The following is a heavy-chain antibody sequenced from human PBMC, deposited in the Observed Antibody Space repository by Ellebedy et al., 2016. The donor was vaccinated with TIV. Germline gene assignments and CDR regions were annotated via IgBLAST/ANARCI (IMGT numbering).Heavy chain of an antibody. Sequence: MPSETLSLTCTVSGDSISGYYWSWIRQPPGKGLEWIGYIYSSGSGEYNPSLKSRVTMSVDTSRGQFSLNLSPVTAADTAVYYCATSYDSSGYYDDDAFDIWGQGTMVTVSS. CDR1: GDSISGYY. D-gene: IGHD3-22*01. V-gene: IGHV4-59*01. CDR2: IYSSGSG. CDR3: ATSYDSSGYYDDDAFDI. J-gene: IGHJ3*02.